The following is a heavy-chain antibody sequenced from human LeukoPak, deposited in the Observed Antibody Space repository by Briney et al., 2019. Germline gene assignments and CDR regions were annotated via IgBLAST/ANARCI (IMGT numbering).Heavy chain of an antibody. J-gene: IGHJ4*02. CDR1: GGSISYYY. Sequence: PSETLSLTCTVSGGSISYYYWSWIRQPPGKGLEWSGYIYYSGSTKYNPSLKSQITISVDTSKNQFSLKLSSVTAADTAMYYCARQGNGDLYYFDYWGQGTWSPSPQ. CDR3: ARQGNGDLYYFDY. D-gene: IGHD4-17*01. V-gene: IGHV4-59*08. CDR2: IYYSGST.